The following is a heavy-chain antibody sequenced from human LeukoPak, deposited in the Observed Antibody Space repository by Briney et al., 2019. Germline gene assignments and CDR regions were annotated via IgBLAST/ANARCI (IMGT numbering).Heavy chain of an antibody. CDR3: AKDWKGVRPYDN. CDR1: GFTFSTYA. D-gene: IGHD3-10*01. Sequence: PGGSLRLSCAASGFTFSTYAMHWVRQAPGKGLEWVAVISYDGSNKYYADSVKGRFTISRDNSKNTLYLQMNSLRAEDTAVYYCAKDWKGVRPYDNWGQGILVTVSS. CDR2: ISYDGSNK. J-gene: IGHJ4*02. V-gene: IGHV3-30*04.